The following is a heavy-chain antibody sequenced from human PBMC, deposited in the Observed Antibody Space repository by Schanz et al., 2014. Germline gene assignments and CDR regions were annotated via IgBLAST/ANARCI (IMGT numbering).Heavy chain of an antibody. D-gene: IGHD3-10*01. CDR3: AKGGPLGFGELLDY. Sequence: QVQLQESGPGLVKPSETLSLTCTVSGGSINRYYWSWIRQPAGKGLEWIGRIYPSGSTKYNPSLKSRFTMAVARSKSQFSLRLNSVTAADTAVYYCAKGGPLGFGELLDYWGQGALVTVSS. J-gene: IGHJ4*02. V-gene: IGHV4-4*07. CDR1: GGSINRYY. CDR2: IYPSGST.